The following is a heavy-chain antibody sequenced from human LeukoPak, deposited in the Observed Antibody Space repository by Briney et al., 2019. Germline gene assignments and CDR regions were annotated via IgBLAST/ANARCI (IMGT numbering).Heavy chain of an antibody. CDR3: ARQYEF. CDR2: IYHSGST. Sequence: MTSETLSLTCAVSGYSINSGYYWGWIRQPPGKGLEWIGTIYHSGSTYYNPSLKSRVTIVADTSKNQFSLKLASVAAADSAVYFCARQYEFWGQGTLVTVSS. V-gene: IGHV4-38-2*01. CDR1: GYSINSGYY. D-gene: IGHD2/OR15-2a*01. J-gene: IGHJ4*02.